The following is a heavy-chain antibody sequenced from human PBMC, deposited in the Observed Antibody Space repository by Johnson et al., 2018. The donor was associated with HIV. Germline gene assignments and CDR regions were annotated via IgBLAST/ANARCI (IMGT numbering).Heavy chain of an antibody. J-gene: IGHJ3*02. V-gene: IGHV3-53*02. Sequence: AQLVETGGGLIQPGGSLRLSCAASGFTVSSNYMSWVRQAPGKGLEWVSVIYSGGSTYYADSVKGRFTISRDNSKNTLYLQMNSLRAEDTAVYYCATPRIPTDRAFDIWGQGTMVTVSS. D-gene: IGHD2/OR15-2a*01. CDR3: ATPRIPTDRAFDI. CDR1: GFTVSSNY. CDR2: IYSGGST.